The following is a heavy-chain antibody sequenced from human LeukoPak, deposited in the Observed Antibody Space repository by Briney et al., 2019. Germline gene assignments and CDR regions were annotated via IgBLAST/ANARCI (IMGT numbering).Heavy chain of an antibody. Sequence: ASVKVSCKASGGTFSSYAISWVRQAPGQGLEWMGWIIPNSGGTHYARKFQGRVTMTRDTSIGTAYMELTRLTSDDTAVYYCARDGPYRGYSYGSGRDFDYWGQGTLVTVSS. CDR2: IIPNSGGT. D-gene: IGHD5-18*01. J-gene: IGHJ4*02. CDR3: ARDGPYRGYSYGSGRDFDY. CDR1: GGTFSSYA. V-gene: IGHV1-2*02.